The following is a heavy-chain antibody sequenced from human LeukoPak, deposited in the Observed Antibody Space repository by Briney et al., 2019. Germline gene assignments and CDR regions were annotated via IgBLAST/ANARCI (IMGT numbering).Heavy chain of an antibody. V-gene: IGHV4-4*02. D-gene: IGHD6-19*01. CDR1: GGSISYSNW. J-gene: IGHJ2*01. CDR2: IYHSGST. CDR3: AGASIAVAGSYDL. Sequence: PSETLSLTCAASGGSISYSNWWSWVRQPPGKGLEWIGEIYHSGSTNYNPSLKSRVTILVDKSKNQFSLKLSSVTAADTAVYYCAGASIAVAGSYDLWGRGTLVTVSS.